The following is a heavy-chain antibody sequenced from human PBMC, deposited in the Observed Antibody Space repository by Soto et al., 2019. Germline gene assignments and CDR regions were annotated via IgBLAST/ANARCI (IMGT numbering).Heavy chain of an antibody. Sequence: QVQLVQSGAEVKKSGASVKVSCKPSGYSFSDYFIQWVRQAPGQVLEWVAWINPKTAATNYAKKFQGRVSVTWDTSSTTAYMELTSLRPDDTAVYYCARIKWGLNYYNGMDVWGQGTTVIVSS. CDR3: ARIKWGLNYYNGMDV. CDR2: INPKTAAT. V-gene: IGHV1-2*02. D-gene: IGHD1-26*01. CDR1: GYSFSDYF. J-gene: IGHJ6*02.